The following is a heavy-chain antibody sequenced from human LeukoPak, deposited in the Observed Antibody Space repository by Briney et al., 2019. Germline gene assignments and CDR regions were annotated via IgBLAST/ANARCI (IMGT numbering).Heavy chain of an antibody. V-gene: IGHV4-38-2*02. CDR2: IYHSGST. Sequence: PSETLSLTCTVSGYSISSGYYWGWIRQPPGKGLEWIGSIYHSGSTYYNPSLKSRVTISVETSKNQFSLKLSSVTAADTAVYYCARDGRFPPEVLPRYFDYWGQGTLVTV. J-gene: IGHJ4*02. CDR1: GYSISSGYY. D-gene: IGHD1-26*01. CDR3: ARDGRFPPEVLPRYFDY.